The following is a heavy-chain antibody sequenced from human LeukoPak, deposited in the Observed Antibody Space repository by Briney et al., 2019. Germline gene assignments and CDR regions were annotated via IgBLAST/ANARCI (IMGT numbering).Heavy chain of an antibody. J-gene: IGHJ4*02. CDR3: ARDQYSSSWYYFDY. Sequence: SEALSLTCTVSGGSISSGGYYWSWIRQHPGKGLEWIGYIYYSGSTYYNPSLKSRVTISVDTSKNQFSLKLSSVTAADTAVYYCARDQYSSSWYYFDYWGQGTLVTVSS. CDR2: IYYSGST. CDR1: GGSISSGGYY. D-gene: IGHD6-13*01. V-gene: IGHV4-31*03.